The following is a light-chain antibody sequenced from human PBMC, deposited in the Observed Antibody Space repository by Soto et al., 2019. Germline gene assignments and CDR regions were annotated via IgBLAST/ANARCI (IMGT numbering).Light chain of an antibody. V-gene: IGLV2-23*01. Sequence: QPVLTQPASVSGSPGQSITISCTGTSSDVGSYNLVSWYQQHPGKAPKLMIYEGSKRPSGVSNRFSGSKSGNTASLTISGLQAEDEADYYCCSYAGSSTTLFPVVFGGGTKLTVL. CDR1: SSDVGSYNL. J-gene: IGLJ2*01. CDR2: EGS. CDR3: CSYAGSSTTLFPVV.